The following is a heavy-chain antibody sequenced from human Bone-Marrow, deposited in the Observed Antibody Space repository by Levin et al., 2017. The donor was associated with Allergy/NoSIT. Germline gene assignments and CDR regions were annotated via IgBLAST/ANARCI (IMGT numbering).Heavy chain of an antibody. V-gene: IGHV3-23*01. CDR2: ITANGDRT. Sequence: QSGGSLRLSCAASGFALSHYPMSWVRQAPGGGLEWVSSITANGDRTYHADSVEGRFTVSRDNSKNTVYLQMKSLRVEDTAMYFCAKFTPAASAADYWGQGTLVTVSS. D-gene: IGHD6-25*01. CDR3: AKFTPAASAADY. CDR1: GFALSHYP. J-gene: IGHJ4*02.